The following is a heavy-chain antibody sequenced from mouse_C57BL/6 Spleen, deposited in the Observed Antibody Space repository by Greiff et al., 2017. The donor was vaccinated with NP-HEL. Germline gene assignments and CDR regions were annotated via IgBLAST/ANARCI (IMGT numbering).Heavy chain of an antibody. CDR1: GYTFTSYW. CDR2: IDPSDSDT. CDR3: ARAKLGAYYFDY. V-gene: IGHV1-50*01. D-gene: IGHD4-1*01. Sequence: QVQLQQPGAELVKPGASVKLSCKASGYTFTSYWMQWVKQRPGQGLEWIGEIDPSDSDTNYNQKFKGKATLTVDTSSSTAYMQLSSLTSEDSAVYYCARAKLGAYYFDYWGQGTTLTVSS. J-gene: IGHJ2*01.